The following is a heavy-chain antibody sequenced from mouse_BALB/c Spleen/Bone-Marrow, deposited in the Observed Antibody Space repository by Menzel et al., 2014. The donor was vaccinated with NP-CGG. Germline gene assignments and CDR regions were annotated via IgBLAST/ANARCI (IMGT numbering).Heavy chain of an antibody. D-gene: IGHD2-1*01. CDR2: INPSTGYI. Sequence: QVQLQQSGAELAKPGASVKMSCKASGYTFSNYWMHWVKQRPGQGLEWIGYINPSTGYIEYNQKFKDKATLTAGKSSSTAYMQLSSLTSEDSAVYYCARSRGKYAMDYWGQGTSVTVSS. CDR1: GYTFSNYW. J-gene: IGHJ4*01. CDR3: ARSRGKYAMDY. V-gene: IGHV1-7*01.